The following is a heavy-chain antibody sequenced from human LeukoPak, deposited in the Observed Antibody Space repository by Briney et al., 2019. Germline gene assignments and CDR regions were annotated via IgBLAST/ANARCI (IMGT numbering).Heavy chain of an antibody. J-gene: IGHJ4*02. CDR2: ISSSSSYI. D-gene: IGHD1-7*01. V-gene: IGHV3-21*01. CDR1: RFPFSSYS. Sequence: SWGPLRLSCAASRFPFSSYSMNWIRQPPGQGLEWVSSISSSSSYIYYADSVKGRFTISRDNAKNSLYLQMNSLRAEDTAVYYCARGTPYNWNYLGDYWGQGTLVTVSS. CDR3: ARGTPYNWNYLGDY.